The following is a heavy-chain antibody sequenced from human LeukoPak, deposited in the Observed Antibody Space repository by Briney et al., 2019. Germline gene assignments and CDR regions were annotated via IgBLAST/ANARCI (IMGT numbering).Heavy chain of an antibody. CDR3: ARRIAADK. Sequence: SETLSLTCTVSGDSFSDYYWGWIRQPPGKGLECLGYIHSSAGTAYNPSLKSRLTISIDTSKNQFSLTLSSVTAADTAVYYCARRIAADKWGQGTLVTVSS. V-gene: IGHV4-4*09. CDR1: GDSFSDYY. J-gene: IGHJ4*02. D-gene: IGHD6-13*01. CDR2: IHSSAGT.